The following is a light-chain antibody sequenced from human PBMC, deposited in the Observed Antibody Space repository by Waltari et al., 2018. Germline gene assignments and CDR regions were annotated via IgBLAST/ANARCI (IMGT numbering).Light chain of an antibody. J-gene: IGKJ1*01. V-gene: IGKV2-30*02. Sequence: DVVMTQSPLSLPVTLGQPASISCRSSQSLVHSDGNTYLNWLQQRPGQSPRRLIYKVSNRDSGVPDRFSGIGSGTDFTLKISTVEAEDVGVYYCMQGSHWPPWTFGQGTKVEIK. CDR1: QSLVHSDGNTY. CDR2: KVS. CDR3: MQGSHWPPWT.